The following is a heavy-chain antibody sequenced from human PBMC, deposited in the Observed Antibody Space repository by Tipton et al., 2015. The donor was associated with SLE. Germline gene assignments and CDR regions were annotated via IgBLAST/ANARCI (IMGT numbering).Heavy chain of an antibody. V-gene: IGHV4-38-2*02. J-gene: IGHJ6*02. CDR2: VFHSGTT. D-gene: IGHD2-8*01. CDR1: GFSISSGYF. CDR3: ARGMLTWRGAIVGVDV. Sequence: TLSLTCTVYGFSISSGYFWAWIRQPPGKGLQWIGNVFHSGTTHYNPSLKSRVTISVDTSKNQFSLKLTSVTAADTAVYYCARGMLTWRGAIVGVDVWGQGTSVNVSS.